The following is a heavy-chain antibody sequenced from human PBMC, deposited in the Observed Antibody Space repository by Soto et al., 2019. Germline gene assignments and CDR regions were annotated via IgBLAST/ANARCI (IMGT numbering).Heavy chain of an antibody. V-gene: IGHV1-8*01. D-gene: IGHD3-3*01. CDR3: ARVYDFWSGYYIGWGYYYGMDV. CDR1: GYTFTSYD. Sequence: QVQLVQSGAEVKKPGASVKVSCKASGYTFTSYDINWVRQATGQGLEWMGWMNPNSGNTGYAQKFQGRVTMTRNTSISTAYMELSSLRSEDTAVYYCARVYDFWSGYYIGWGYYYGMDVWGQGTTVTVSS. J-gene: IGHJ6*02. CDR2: MNPNSGNT.